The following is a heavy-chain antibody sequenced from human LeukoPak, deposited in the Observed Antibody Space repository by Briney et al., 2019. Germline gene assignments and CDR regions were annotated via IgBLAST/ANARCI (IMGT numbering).Heavy chain of an antibody. Sequence: ASVKVSCKASGYTFTSYDINWVRQATGQGLEWMGWMNPNSGNTGYAQKFQGRVTITRNTSISTAYMELSSLRSEDTAVYYCAREPHSSGWYADDAFDIWGQGTMVTVSS. CDR1: GYTFTSYD. D-gene: IGHD6-19*01. CDR2: MNPNSGNT. CDR3: AREPHSSGWYADDAFDI. J-gene: IGHJ3*02. V-gene: IGHV1-8*03.